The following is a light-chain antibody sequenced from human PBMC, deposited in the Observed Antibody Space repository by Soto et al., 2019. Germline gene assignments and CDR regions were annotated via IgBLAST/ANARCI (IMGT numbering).Light chain of an antibody. Sequence: SAAVGDRSIITYQARQSISCWLAWYQQKPGKATKLLIYKSSSLESGVPSRFSGSGSGTVFPLTISSLHPDYCASYCCQQYISDMWTFGQGTKVDIK. V-gene: IGKV1-5*03. CDR2: KSS. J-gene: IGKJ1*01. CDR1: QSISCW. CDR3: QQYISDMWT.